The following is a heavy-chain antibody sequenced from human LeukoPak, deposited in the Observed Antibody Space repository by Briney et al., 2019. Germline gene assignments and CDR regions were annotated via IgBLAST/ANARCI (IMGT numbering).Heavy chain of an antibody. CDR3: ARDRYCSSTSCYLSPDY. J-gene: IGHJ4*02. V-gene: IGHV3-48*01. CDR1: GFTFSSHN. Sequence: GGSLRLSCAASGFTFSSHNLNWVRQAPGKGLEWVSYISSSSSTIYYADSVKGRFTISRDNSKNTVYLQMNSLRAEDTAVYYCARDRYCSSTSCYLSPDYWGQGTLVTVSS. CDR2: ISSSSSTI. D-gene: IGHD2-2*01.